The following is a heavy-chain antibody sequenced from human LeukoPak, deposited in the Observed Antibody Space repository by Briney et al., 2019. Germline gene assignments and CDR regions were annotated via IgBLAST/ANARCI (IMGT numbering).Heavy chain of an antibody. Sequence: ASVKVSCKASGYSFTGYYIHWVRQAPGQGLEWMGWINPNSGGTNYAQKFQGRVTMTRDTSISTAYMELSSLRSEDTAVYYCARGASMAAAGTNDYWGQGTLVIVSS. CDR2: INPNSGGT. CDR1: GYSFTGYY. V-gene: IGHV1-2*02. CDR3: ARGASMAAAGTNDY. D-gene: IGHD6-13*01. J-gene: IGHJ4*02.